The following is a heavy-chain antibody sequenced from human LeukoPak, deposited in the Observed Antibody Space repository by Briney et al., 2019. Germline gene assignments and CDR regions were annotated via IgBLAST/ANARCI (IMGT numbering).Heavy chain of an antibody. Sequence: PSETLSLTCTVSGGSIHSYFWSWIRQPPGKGLEWIGYINYSGSTKYNPSLKSRVTISVDMSKNQFSLKLSSVTAADTAVYFCARDQGSSGFLNWFDPWGQGTLVTVSS. D-gene: IGHD3-22*01. J-gene: IGHJ5*02. V-gene: IGHV4-59*01. CDR1: GGSIHSYF. CDR2: INYSGST. CDR3: ARDQGSSGFLNWFDP.